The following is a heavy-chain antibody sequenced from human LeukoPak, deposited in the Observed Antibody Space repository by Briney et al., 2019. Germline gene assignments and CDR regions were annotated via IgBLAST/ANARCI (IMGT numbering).Heavy chain of an antibody. CDR1: GFTFSSYA. CDR3: AKGLLWFGNGMDV. V-gene: IGHV3-23*01. CDR2: IGGSGGST. J-gene: IGHJ6*02. D-gene: IGHD3-10*01. Sequence: GGSLRLSCAASGFTFSSYAMSWVRQAPGKGLEWVSAIGGSGGSTYYADSVKGRFTISSNNSKNTLYLQMNSLRAEDTAVYYCAKGLLWFGNGMDVWGQGTTVTVSS.